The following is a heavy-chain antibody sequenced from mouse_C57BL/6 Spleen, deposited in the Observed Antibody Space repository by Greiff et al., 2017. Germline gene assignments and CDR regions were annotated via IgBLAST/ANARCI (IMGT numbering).Heavy chain of an antibody. D-gene: IGHD1-1*01. CDR2: ISSGSSTI. CDR1: GFTFSDYG. Sequence: EVKLVESGGGLVKPGGSLKLSCAASGFTFSDYGMHWVRQAPEKGLEWVAYISSGSSTIYYADTVKGRFTISRDNAKNTLFLQMTSLRSEDTAMYYCARTDYCGSSYWYFDVWGTGTTVTVSS. J-gene: IGHJ1*03. V-gene: IGHV5-17*01. CDR3: ARTDYCGSSYWYFDV.